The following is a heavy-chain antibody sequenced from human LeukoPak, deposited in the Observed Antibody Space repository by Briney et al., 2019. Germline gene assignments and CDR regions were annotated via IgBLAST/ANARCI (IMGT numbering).Heavy chain of an antibody. Sequence: SETLSLTCTVSGGSISSYYWSWIRQPAGKGLEWVGRIYTSGSTNYNPSLKSRVTMSEDTSKNQFSLKLSSVTAADTAVYYCARGYSNSGSYVGWFDPWGQGTLVTVSS. CDR1: GGSISSYY. V-gene: IGHV4-4*07. CDR3: ARGYSNSGSYVGWFDP. J-gene: IGHJ5*02. CDR2: IYTSGST. D-gene: IGHD1-26*01.